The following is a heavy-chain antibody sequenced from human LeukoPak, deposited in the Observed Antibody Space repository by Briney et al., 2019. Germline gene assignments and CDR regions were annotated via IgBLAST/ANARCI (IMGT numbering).Heavy chain of an antibody. D-gene: IGHD2-15*01. Sequence: ASVKVSCKASGYTFTGYNLHWVRQAPGQGLEWMGWIDPNSGGTSYAQKFQGRVTMTRDTSISTAYMELSRLRSDDTAVYYCARAYYPVAAKGWFDPWGQGTLVTVSS. J-gene: IGHJ5*02. CDR1: GYTFTGYN. CDR2: IDPNSGGT. V-gene: IGHV1-2*02. CDR3: ARAYYPVAAKGWFDP.